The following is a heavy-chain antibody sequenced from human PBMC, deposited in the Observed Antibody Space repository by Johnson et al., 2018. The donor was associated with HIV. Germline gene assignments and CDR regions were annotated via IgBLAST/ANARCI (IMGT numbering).Heavy chain of an antibody. CDR2: ISYDGSNK. CDR3: AKDRRTYSSSADAFDI. Sequence: QVQLVESGGGLVKPGGSLRVSCEASGFTFNRAWMSWVRQAPGKGLEWVAVISYDGSNKYYADSVKGRFTISRDNSKNTLYLQMNSLRAEDTAVYYCAKDRRTYSSSADAFDIWGQGTMVTVSS. CDR1: GFTFNRAW. V-gene: IGHV3-30*18. D-gene: IGHD6-6*01. J-gene: IGHJ3*02.